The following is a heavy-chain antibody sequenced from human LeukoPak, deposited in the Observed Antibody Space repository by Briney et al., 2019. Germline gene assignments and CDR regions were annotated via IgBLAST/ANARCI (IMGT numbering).Heavy chain of an antibody. V-gene: IGHV3-53*01. CDR2: IYSGGST. CDR3: ARVSGNFDY. CDR1: GFTFSSYA. Sequence: SGGSLRLSCAASGFTFSSYAMSWVRQAPGKGLEWVSVIYSGGSTYYADSVKGRFTISRDNSKNTLYLQMNSLRAEDTAVYYCARVSGNFDYWGQGTLVTVSS. J-gene: IGHJ4*02.